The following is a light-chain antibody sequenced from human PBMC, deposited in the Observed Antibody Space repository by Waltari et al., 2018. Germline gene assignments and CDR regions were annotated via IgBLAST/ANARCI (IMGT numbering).Light chain of an antibody. CDR2: KVN. V-gene: IGLV2-11*01. J-gene: IGLJ2*01. CDR1: SSDIGRYTY. CDR3: SSYEASDTLGL. Sequence: QSAPIQSPSVSGSLGQSVTISCTGPSSDIGRYTYVSWYRQQPGMTTKLMMYKVNMRPSGVSDRFSGSKSGNTASLTISGLQAEDEADYYCSSYEASDTLGLFGGGTRLTVL.